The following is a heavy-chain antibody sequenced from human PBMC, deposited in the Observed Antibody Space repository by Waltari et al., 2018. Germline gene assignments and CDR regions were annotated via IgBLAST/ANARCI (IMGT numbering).Heavy chain of an antibody. J-gene: IGHJ4*02. Sequence: EVQLVESGGGLVKPGGSLRLSCAASGFTFSSYSMNWVRQAPGKGLEWVSSISSSSSYIYYADSVKGRFTISRDNAKNSLYLQMNSLRAEDTAVYYCARKHYDFWSGPGFDYWGQGTLVTVSS. CDR2: ISSSSSYI. D-gene: IGHD3-3*01. V-gene: IGHV3-21*01. CDR1: GFTFSSYS. CDR3: ARKHYDFWSGPGFDY.